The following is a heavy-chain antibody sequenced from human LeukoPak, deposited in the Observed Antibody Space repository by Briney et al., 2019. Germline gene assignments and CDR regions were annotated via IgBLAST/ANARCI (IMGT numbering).Heavy chain of an antibody. CDR1: GFTFSSYE. CDR2: ISSSGSTI. Sequence: PGGSLRLSCAASGFTFSSYEMNWVRQAPGKGLEWVSYISSSGSTIYYADSVKGRFTISRDNAKNSLYLQMNSLRAEDTAVYYCARDSPGWLQDYWGQGTLVTVSS. J-gene: IGHJ4*02. D-gene: IGHD5-24*01. V-gene: IGHV3-48*03. CDR3: ARDSPGWLQDY.